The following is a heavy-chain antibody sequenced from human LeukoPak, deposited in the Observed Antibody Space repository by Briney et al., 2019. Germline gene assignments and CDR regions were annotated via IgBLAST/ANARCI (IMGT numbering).Heavy chain of an antibody. CDR1: GFTFSNYA. Sequence: GGSLRLSYSASGFTFSNYAIHWVRQAPGRGLEYVSAISSNGGSTYYADSVKGRFTISRDNSKNTLYLQMSSLRDEDTAVYYCARDQAYAFDIWGQGTMVTVSS. V-gene: IGHV3-64D*09. CDR2: ISSNGGST. J-gene: IGHJ3*02. CDR3: ARDQAYAFDI.